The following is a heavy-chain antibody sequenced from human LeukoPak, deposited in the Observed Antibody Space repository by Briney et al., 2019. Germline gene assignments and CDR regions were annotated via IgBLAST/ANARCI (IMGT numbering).Heavy chain of an antibody. CDR1: GGSISSGDYY. CDR2: IYYSGST. J-gene: IGHJ4*02. D-gene: IGHD3-22*01. Sequence: TSETLSLTCTVSGGSISSGDYYWSWIRQPPGKGLEWIGYIYYSGSTYYNPSLKSRVTISVDTSKNQFSLKLSSVTAADTAVYYCARDGYYDSSGHLDYWGQGTLVTVSS. V-gene: IGHV4-30-4*01. CDR3: ARDGYYDSSGHLDY.